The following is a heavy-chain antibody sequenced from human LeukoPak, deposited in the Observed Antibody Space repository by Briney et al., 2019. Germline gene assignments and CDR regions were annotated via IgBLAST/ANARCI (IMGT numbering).Heavy chain of an antibody. CDR1: VASISNYY. D-gene: IGHD6-25*01. Sequence: SETLSLTCTVSVASISNYYWSWIRQPPGKGLEWIGYIYYRGSTHYNPSLKGRVTISVDTSKNQFSLKLSSVTAADTAVYYCASGHYPAAVTDHQFDFWGQGTLVTVSS. CDR3: ASGHYPAAVTDHQFDF. CDR2: IYYRGST. J-gene: IGHJ4*02. V-gene: IGHV4-59*01.